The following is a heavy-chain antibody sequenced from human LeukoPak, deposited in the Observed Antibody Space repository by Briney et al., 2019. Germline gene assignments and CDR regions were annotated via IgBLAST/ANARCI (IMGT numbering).Heavy chain of an antibody. Sequence: PGRSLRLSCAASGFTFSSYGMHWVRQAPGKGLEWVAVIWYDGSNKYYADSVKGRFTISRDNSKNTLYLQMNSLRAEDTAVYYCAREDRYYYYMDVWGKGTTVTVSS. J-gene: IGHJ6*03. CDR2: IWYDGSNK. CDR1: GFTFSSYG. CDR3: AREDRYYYYMDV. V-gene: IGHV3-33*01.